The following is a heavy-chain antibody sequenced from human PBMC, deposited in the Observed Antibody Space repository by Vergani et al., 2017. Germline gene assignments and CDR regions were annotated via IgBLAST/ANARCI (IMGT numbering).Heavy chain of an antibody. CDR2: IHYSGST. CDR1: GGSISSGDYY. D-gene: IGHD1-26*01. Sequence: QVQLQESGPGLVKPSQTLSLTCTVSGGSISSGDYYWSWIRQPPGKGLEWIGYIHYSGSTYYNPSLKSRLTISVDTSKNHFSLRLSSVTAADTAVYYCAGSSGSYSGLRYWGQGTLVTVSS. CDR3: AGSSGSYSGLRY. J-gene: IGHJ4*02. V-gene: IGHV4-30-4*08.